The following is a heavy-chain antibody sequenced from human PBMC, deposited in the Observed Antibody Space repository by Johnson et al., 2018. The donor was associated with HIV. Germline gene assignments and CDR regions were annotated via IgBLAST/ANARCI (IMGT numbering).Heavy chain of an antibody. CDR2: ISSSGSTI. V-gene: IGHV3-11*04. CDR1: GFSFSDYY. CDR3: ARQPDNFWSSDAFDI. Sequence: QVQLVESGGGLVKPGGSLRLSCAASGFSFSDYYMSWIRQAPGKGLEWVSYISSSGSTIYYADSVVKGRFTISRDNAKNSVFLQMTSRRVEDTAIYYCARQPDNFWSSDAFDIWGQGTMVTVS. D-gene: IGHD3-3*01. J-gene: IGHJ3*02.